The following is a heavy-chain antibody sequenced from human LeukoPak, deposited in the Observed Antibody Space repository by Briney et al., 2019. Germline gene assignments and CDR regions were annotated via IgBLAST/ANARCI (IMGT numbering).Heavy chain of an antibody. Sequence: GESLRISCKGSGYSFTSYWISWVRQMPGQGLECMGRIDPSDSYTNYSPSFQGHVTISADKSISTAYLQWSSLKASDTAMYYCARLGRVVPAAMQDYYYGMDVWGKGTTVTVSS. CDR2: IDPSDSYT. V-gene: IGHV5-10-1*01. J-gene: IGHJ6*04. CDR1: GYSFTSYW. D-gene: IGHD2-2*01. CDR3: ARLGRVVPAAMQDYYYGMDV.